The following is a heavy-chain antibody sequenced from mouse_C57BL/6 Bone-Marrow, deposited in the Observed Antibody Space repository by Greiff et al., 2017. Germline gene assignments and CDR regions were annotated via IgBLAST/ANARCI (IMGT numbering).Heavy chain of an antibody. CDR2: IDPENGDT. CDR3: TTVAPWFAY. Sequence: EVQLQQSGAELVRPWASVKLSCTASGFNIKDDYMHWVKQRPEQGLEWIGWIDPENGDTEYASKFQGKATITADTSSNTAYLQLSSLTSEDTAVYYCTTVAPWFAYWGQGTLVTVSA. CDR1: GFNIKDDY. D-gene: IGHD1-1*02. V-gene: IGHV14-4*01. J-gene: IGHJ3*01.